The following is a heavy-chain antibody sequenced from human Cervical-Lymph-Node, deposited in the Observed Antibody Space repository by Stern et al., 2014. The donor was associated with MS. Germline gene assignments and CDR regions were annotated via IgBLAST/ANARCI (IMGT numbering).Heavy chain of an antibody. J-gene: IGHJ4*02. V-gene: IGHV1-69*12. D-gene: IGHD6-6*01. Sequence: VQLVQSGAEVKKPGSSVKVSCKASGGTFNTNVISWVRQAPGQGLEWMGGIIPIFGTALYAQKFQGRVTITAHESTGAVYMELSSLRSEDTAVYYCARAAYSTSSYNYWGQGTLVIVSS. CDR1: GGTFNTNV. CDR2: IIPIFGTA. CDR3: ARAAYSTSSYNY.